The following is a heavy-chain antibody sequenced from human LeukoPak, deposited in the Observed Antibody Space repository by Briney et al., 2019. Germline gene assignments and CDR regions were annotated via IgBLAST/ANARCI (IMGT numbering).Heavy chain of an antibody. D-gene: IGHD3-22*01. Sequence: PGGSLRISCATSGFTFSSYWMIWVRQAPGKGLEWVANIKQDGSEKYYVDSVKGRFTISRDNAKNSLYLQMDSLRAEDTAVYYCARDSYYDPIWGQGTLVTVSS. V-gene: IGHV3-7*01. CDR3: ARDSYYDPI. J-gene: IGHJ4*02. CDR2: IKQDGSEK. CDR1: GFTFSSYW.